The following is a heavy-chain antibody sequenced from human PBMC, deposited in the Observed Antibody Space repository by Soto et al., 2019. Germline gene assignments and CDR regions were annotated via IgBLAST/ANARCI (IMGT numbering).Heavy chain of an antibody. V-gene: IGHV3-48*02. D-gene: IGHD3-9*01. CDR1: VYSLIDYS. CDR2: FGTSSKYI. CDR3: VRDRDWAFDV. Sequence: WWSLRLACVSSVYSLIDYSMKWVRQAPGKGLEWVSYFGTSSKYIYYSDSVRGRFTISRDDAKNSLFLQLNSLRDEDTALYYCVRDRDWAFDVWGQGTMVTVSS. J-gene: IGHJ3*01.